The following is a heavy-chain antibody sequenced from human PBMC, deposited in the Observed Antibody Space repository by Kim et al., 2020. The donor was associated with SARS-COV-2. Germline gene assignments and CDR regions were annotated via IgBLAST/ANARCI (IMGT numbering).Heavy chain of an antibody. Sequence: SETLSLTCAVYGGSFSGYYWSWIRQPPGKGLEWIGEINHSGSTNYNPSLKSRVTISVDTSKNQFSLKLSTVTAADTAVYYCAGSSGWNYNWFDPWGQGTLVTVSS. CDR3: AGSSGWNYNWFDP. CDR2: INHSGST. D-gene: IGHD6-19*01. CDR1: GGSFSGYY. V-gene: IGHV4-34*01. J-gene: IGHJ5*02.